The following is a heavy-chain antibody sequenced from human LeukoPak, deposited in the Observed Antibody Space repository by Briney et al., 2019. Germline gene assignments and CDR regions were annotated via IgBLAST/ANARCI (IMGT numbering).Heavy chain of an antibody. Sequence: PGGSLRLSCAASGFTFSSYEMNWVRQAAGKGLEWVSYISSSGSTIYYADSVKGRFTISRDNAKNSLYLQMNSLRAEDTAVYYCARATRSDSSWAIPYYYYGMDVWGQGTTVTVSS. CDR3: ARATRSDSSWAIPYYYYGMDV. J-gene: IGHJ6*02. CDR2: ISSSGSTI. CDR1: GFTFSSYE. D-gene: IGHD6-13*01. V-gene: IGHV3-48*03.